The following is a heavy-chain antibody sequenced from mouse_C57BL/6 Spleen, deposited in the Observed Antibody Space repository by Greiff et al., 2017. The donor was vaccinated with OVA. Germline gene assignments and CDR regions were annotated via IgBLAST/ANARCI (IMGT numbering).Heavy chain of an antibody. CDR1: GYTFTSYW. CDR3: ARSRVRRYYDV. CDR2: IYPGSGST. V-gene: IGHV1-55*01. Sequence: QVQLQQPGAELVKPGASVKMSCKASGYTFTSYWIPWVKQRPGQGLEWIGDIYPGSGSTNYNEKFKSKATLTVDTSSSAAYMQLSSLTSEDSAVYYCARSRVRRYYDVWGTGTTVTVSS. D-gene: IGHD2-14*01. J-gene: IGHJ1*03.